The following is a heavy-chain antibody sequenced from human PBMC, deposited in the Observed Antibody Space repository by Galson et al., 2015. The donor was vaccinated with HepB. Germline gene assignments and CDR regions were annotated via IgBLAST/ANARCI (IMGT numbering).Heavy chain of an antibody. CDR3: TRDLATTFYYYYGMDV. J-gene: IGHJ6*02. Sequence: SLRLSCAASGFNVSAYWMHWVRQVPGRGLVWVSRIKRDGSTTTYADSVKGRFTISRDKAKNTLYLQMNSLRPEDTAVHYCTRDLATTFYYYYGMDVWGQGTTVTVSS. CDR2: IKRDGSTT. V-gene: IGHV3-74*01. CDR1: GFNVSAYW. D-gene: IGHD1-1*01.